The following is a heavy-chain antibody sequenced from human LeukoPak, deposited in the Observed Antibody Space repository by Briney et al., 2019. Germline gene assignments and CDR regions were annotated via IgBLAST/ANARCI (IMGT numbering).Heavy chain of an antibody. CDR3: PRLRDYCGTVDY. D-gene: IGHD4-23*01. CDR2: IYTSGST. Sequence: PLETLSLTCTVSGGSISSYYWSWIRQPAGKGLEWIGRIYTSGSTNCNPSLKGRVTMSVDTSKNQFSLKLSSVTAADTAVYYCPRLRDYCGTVDYGGQGTLVTVSS. J-gene: IGHJ4*02. V-gene: IGHV4-4*07. CDR1: GGSISSYY.